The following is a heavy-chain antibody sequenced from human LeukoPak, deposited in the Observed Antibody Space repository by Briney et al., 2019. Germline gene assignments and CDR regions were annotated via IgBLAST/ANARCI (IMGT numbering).Heavy chain of an antibody. Sequence: GGPLRLSCAASGFTFSSYAMSWARQAPGKGLEWVTNISGSEGNTYYAVCVKGRFTISRDNSKNTIYLQTNSLRVEDTAVYYCAKESPQLDYWGQGTLVTVSS. V-gene: IGHV3-23*01. D-gene: IGHD5-24*01. J-gene: IGHJ4*02. CDR1: GFTFSSYA. CDR3: AKESPQLDY. CDR2: ISGSEGNT.